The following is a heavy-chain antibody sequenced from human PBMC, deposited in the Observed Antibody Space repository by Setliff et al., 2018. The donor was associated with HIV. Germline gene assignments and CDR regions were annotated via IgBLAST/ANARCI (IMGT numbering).Heavy chain of an antibody. D-gene: IGHD3-10*01. CDR1: GGSFGGYY. CDR2: INHHKHT. J-gene: IGHJ6*01. V-gene: IGHV4-34*01. CDR3: ARDNSYYYGSGSHYWYGMDV. Sequence: PSETLSLTCVVYGGSFGGYYWSWIRQPPGKGLEWIGEINHHKHTNYNPSLKSRVTMSVDTSKNQFSLKLSSVTAADTAVYYCARDNSYYYGSGSHYWYGMDVWGQETTVTVSS.